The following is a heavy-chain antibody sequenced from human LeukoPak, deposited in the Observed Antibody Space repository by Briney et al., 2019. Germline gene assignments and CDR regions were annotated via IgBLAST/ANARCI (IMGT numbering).Heavy chain of an antibody. Sequence: GGSLRLSCAASGFTFSSYWMSWVRQAPGKGLEWVANIKQDGSEKYYVDSVKGRFTISRDNAKNSLYLQMNSLRAEDTAVYYCARGTGYSSSWYVSDAFDIWGQGTMVTVSS. D-gene: IGHD6-13*01. CDR1: GFTFSSYW. CDR3: ARGTGYSSSWYVSDAFDI. CDR2: IKQDGSEK. V-gene: IGHV3-7*01. J-gene: IGHJ3*02.